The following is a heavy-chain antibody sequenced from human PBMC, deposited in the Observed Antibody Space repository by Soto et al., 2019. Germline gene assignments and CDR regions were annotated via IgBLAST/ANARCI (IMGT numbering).Heavy chain of an antibody. Sequence: SETLSLTCAVYGGSFSGYYWSWIRQPPGKGLEWIGEINDSGSTNYNPSLKSRVTISVDTSKNQFSLSLSSVTAADTAVYYCARADFQQLVRFSGLYYYCGMDVWGQGTTVTAP. D-gene: IGHD6-13*01. CDR3: ARADFQQLVRFSGLYYYCGMDV. J-gene: IGHJ6*02. V-gene: IGHV4-34*01. CDR2: INDSGST. CDR1: GGSFSGYY.